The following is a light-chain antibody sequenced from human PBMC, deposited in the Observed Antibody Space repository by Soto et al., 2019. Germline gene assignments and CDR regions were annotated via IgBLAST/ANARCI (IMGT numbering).Light chain of an antibody. Sequence: SYELTQPPSVSVSPGQTARITCSGDALPKQYAYWYQQKPGQAPVLVIYKDSERPSGIPERFSGSSSGTTVTLTISGVQADDEADYYCQSADSSGTYVVFGGGTKRTVL. V-gene: IGLV3-25*03. J-gene: IGLJ2*01. CDR3: QSADSSGTYVV. CDR1: ALPKQY. CDR2: KDS.